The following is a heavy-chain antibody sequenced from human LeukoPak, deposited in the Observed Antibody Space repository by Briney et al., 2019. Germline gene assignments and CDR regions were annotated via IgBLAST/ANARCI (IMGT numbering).Heavy chain of an antibody. CDR3: VRDNWLLSSDTWYYYGMDV. D-gene: IGHD3-9*01. J-gene: IGHJ6*02. CDR1: GGSISPYY. Sequence: SETLSLTCIVSGGSISPYYWSWIRQPPGKGLEWIGYIDYSGSTSYNPSLKSRVTMSVDTSNNEVTLNLRSVTAADTAIYHCVRDNWLLSSDTWYYYGMDVWGQGTTVTVSS. V-gene: IGHV4-59*01. CDR2: IDYSGST.